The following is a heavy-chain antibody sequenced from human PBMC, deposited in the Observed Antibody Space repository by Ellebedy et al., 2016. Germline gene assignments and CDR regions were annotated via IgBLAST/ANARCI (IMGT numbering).Heavy chain of an antibody. D-gene: IGHD1-26*01. CDR3: ARAPSIVGATPRGWFDP. CDR2: IIPIFGTA. V-gene: IGHV1-69*13. CDR1: GGTFSSYA. Sequence: SVKVSCXASGGTFSSYAISWVRQAPGQGLEWMGGIIPIFGTANYAQKFQGRVTITADESTSTAYMELSSLRSEDTAVYYCARAPSIVGATPRGWFDPWGQGTLVTVSS. J-gene: IGHJ5*02.